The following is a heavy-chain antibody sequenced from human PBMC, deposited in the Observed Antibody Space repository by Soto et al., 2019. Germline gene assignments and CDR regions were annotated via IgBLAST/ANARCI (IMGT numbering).Heavy chain of an antibody. CDR1: GFTFSTYW. D-gene: IGHD6-19*01. CDR3: ARDRGWLTFDY. V-gene: IGHV3-7*03. J-gene: IGHJ4*02. Sequence: PGGSLRLSCAASGFTFSTYWLSWVRQAPGKGLEWVANIKEDGSDKYYVDSVKGRFTISRDNAMNSLHLQMNSLRAEDTAVYYCARDRGWLTFDYWGQGTLVTVSS. CDR2: IKEDGSDK.